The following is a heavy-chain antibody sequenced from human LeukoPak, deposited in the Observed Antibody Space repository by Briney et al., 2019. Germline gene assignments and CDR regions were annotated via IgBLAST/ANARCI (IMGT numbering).Heavy chain of an antibody. V-gene: IGHV3-9*01. CDR2: ISWNSGSI. D-gene: IGHD1-26*01. CDR3: XXXXVKWELLRISFDY. CDR1: GFTFDDYA. Sequence: GGSLRLSCAASGFTFDDYAMHWVRQAPGKGLEWVSGISWNSGSIGYADSVKGRFTISRDNAKNSLYLQMNSLRAEDTALYYCXXXXVKWELLRISFDYWGQGTLVTVSS. J-gene: IGHJ4*02.